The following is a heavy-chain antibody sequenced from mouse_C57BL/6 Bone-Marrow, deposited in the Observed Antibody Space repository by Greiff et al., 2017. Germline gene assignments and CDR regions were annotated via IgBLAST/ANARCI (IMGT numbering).Heavy chain of an antibody. V-gene: IGHV1-64*01. CDR3: ARDAMRLLFAY. D-gene: IGHD2-3*01. CDR1: GYTFTSYW. CDR2: IHPNSGST. J-gene: IGHJ3*01. Sequence: QVQLQQPGAELVKPGASVKLSCKASGYTFTSYWMHWVKQRPGQGLEWIGMIHPNSGSTNYNEKFKSKATLTVDKSSSTAYMQLSSLTSEDSAVYYCARDAMRLLFAYWGQGTLVTVSA.